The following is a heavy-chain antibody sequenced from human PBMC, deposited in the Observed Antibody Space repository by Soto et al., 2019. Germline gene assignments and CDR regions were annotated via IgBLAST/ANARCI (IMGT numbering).Heavy chain of an antibody. V-gene: IGHV4-30-4*01. Sequence: PSETLSLTCTVSGGSISSGDYYWSWIRQPPGRGLEWIGYIYYSGSTYYNPSLKSRVTISVDTSKNQFSLKLSSVTAADTAVYYCARVGSLRYFDYWGQGTLVTVSS. CDR1: GGSISSGDYY. CDR3: ARVGSLRYFDY. CDR2: IYYSGST. J-gene: IGHJ4*02. D-gene: IGHD4-17*01.